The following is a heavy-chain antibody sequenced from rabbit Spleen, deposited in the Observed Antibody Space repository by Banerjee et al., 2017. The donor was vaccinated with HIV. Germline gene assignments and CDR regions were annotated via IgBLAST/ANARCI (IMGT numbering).Heavy chain of an antibody. D-gene: IGHD1-1*01. CDR3: ARDLVAVIGWNFNL. J-gene: IGHJ4*01. CDR1: GFSFSSSYY. CDR2: IYAGSIGST. V-gene: IGHV1S40*01. Sequence: QSLEESGGDLVKPEGSLTLTCTASGFSFSSSYYMCWVRQAPGKGLEWIACIYAGSIGSTVYASWAKGRFTMSRTSSTTVTLQMTSLTAADTATYFCARDLVAVIGWNFNLWGPGTLVTVS.